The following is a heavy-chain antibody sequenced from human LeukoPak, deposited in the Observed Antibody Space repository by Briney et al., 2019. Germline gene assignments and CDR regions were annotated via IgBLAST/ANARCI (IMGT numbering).Heavy chain of an antibody. CDR1: GFTFSSYS. CDR2: ISSSSSYI. J-gene: IGHJ4*02. V-gene: IGHV3-21*01. D-gene: IGHD3-10*01. CDR3: ARPIMVREVTPSDY. Sequence: GGSLRLSCATSGFTFSSYSMNWVRQAPGKGLEWVSSISSSSSYIYYADSVKGRFTISRDNAKNSLYLQMNSLRAEDTAVYYCARPIMVREVTPSDYWGQGTLVTVSS.